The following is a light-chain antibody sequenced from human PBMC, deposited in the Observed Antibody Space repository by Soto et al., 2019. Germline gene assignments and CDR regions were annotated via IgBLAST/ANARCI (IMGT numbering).Light chain of an antibody. CDR2: KDN. J-gene: IGLJ3*02. Sequence: SYELTQPPSVSVSPGQTARITCSGDALPKQYAYWYQQKPGQAPVVVIYKDNERPSGIPERFSGSSSGTTVTLTISGVQAEDEADYYCQSSDNSGRYPYLFGGGTKLTVL. V-gene: IGLV3-25*02. CDR1: ALPKQY. CDR3: QSSDNSGRYPYL.